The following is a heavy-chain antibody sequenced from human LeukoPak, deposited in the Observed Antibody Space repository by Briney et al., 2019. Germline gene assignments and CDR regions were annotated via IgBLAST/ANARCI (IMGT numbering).Heavy chain of an antibody. Sequence: ASVKVSCKASGYTFTSYYMHWVRQAPGQGLEWMGIINPSGGSTSYAQKFQGRVTMTRDTSTSTVYMELSSLRSGDTAVYYYARAGLDSSGYSGFDYWGQGTLVTVSS. CDR3: ARAGLDSSGYSGFDY. J-gene: IGHJ4*02. CDR2: INPSGGST. D-gene: IGHD3-22*01. CDR1: GYTFTSYY. V-gene: IGHV1-46*01.